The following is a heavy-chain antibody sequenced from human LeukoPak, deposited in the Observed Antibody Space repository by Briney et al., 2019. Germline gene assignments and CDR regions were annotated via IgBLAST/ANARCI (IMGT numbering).Heavy chain of an antibody. V-gene: IGHV4-34*01. D-gene: IGHD3-9*01. CDR1: GGSFSGYY. J-gene: IGHJ4*02. Sequence: SETLSLTCAVYGGSFSGYYWSWIRQPPGKGLEWIGEINHSGSTNYNPSLKSRVTISVDTSKNQFSLKLSSVTAADTAVYYCARVLRYFDWGPIDYWGQGTLVTVSS. CDR3: ARVLRYFDWGPIDY. CDR2: INHSGST.